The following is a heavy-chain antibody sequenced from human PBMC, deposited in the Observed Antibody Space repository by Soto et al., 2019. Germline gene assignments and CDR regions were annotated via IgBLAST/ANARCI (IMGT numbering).Heavy chain of an antibody. CDR1: GFSFSNYA. CDR3: TKEHSNYTATWFDP. J-gene: IGHJ5*02. V-gene: IGHV3-23*01. D-gene: IGHD4-4*01. CDR2: IDSGGGST. Sequence: EVQLLVSGGGSVQPGGSLRLSCAASGFSFSNYAMSWVRQAPGTGLEWVSAIDSGGGSTYYAASVKGRFSISRDNSMNTLYLQMNSLRAEDTAIYYCTKEHSNYTATWFDPWGQGTLVTVSS.